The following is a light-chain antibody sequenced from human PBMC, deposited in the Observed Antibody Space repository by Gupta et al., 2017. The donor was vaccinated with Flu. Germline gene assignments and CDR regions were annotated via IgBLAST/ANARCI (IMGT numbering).Light chain of an antibody. J-gene: IGKJ5*01. CDR3: QQYRNWIT. V-gene: IGKV3-20*01. Sequence: EIVLTQSPGTLSLSPGERATLSCRASQSVGSSYLAWYQQKPGQALRLLIYGASLRATGIPDRFSGSGSGTDFTLTISRLEPEDFAVYYCQQYRNWITFGQGTRLEIQ. CDR2: GAS. CDR1: QSVGSSY.